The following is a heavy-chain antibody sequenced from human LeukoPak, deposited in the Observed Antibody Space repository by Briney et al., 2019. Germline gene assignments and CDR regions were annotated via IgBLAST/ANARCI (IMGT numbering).Heavy chain of an antibody. CDR3: ASSSSWYPSFDY. CDR2: IYYSGST. D-gene: IGHD6-13*01. J-gene: IGHJ4*02. V-gene: IGHV4-59*01. Sequence: SETLSLTCTVSGGSINSYYWSWIRQPPGKGLEWIGYIYYSGSTDYNPSLKSRVTISVDTSKNQFSLKLSSVTAADTAVYYCASSSSWYPSFDYWGQRTLVTVSS. CDR1: GGSINSYY.